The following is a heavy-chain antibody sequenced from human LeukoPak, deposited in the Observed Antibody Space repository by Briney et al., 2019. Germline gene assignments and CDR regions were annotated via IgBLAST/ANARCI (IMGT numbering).Heavy chain of an antibody. Sequence: PSETLSLTRTVSGGSVSNYYWSWVRQPAGKGLEWIGRIYASGTTRYNPSLESRVTMSVDMSKNQFSLTLTSVTAADTAVYFCARGMAEAYDYNWFDPWGQGILVTVSS. J-gene: IGHJ5*02. CDR2: IYASGTT. CDR1: GGSVSNYY. D-gene: IGHD5-12*01. V-gene: IGHV4-4*07. CDR3: ARGMAEAYDYNWFDP.